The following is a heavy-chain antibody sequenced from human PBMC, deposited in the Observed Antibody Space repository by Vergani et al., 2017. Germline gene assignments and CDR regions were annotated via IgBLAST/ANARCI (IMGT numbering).Heavy chain of an antibody. Sequence: QVQLVQSGAEVKKPGSSVKVSCKASGGTFSSYAISWVRQAPGQWLEWMGGIIPIFGTANYAQKFQGRVTITADESTSTAYMELSRLRSDDTAVYYCARSIVVVVAAPEGFDYWGQGTLVTVSS. CDR3: ARSIVVVVAAPEGFDY. CDR1: GGTFSSYA. D-gene: IGHD2-15*01. CDR2: IIPIFGTA. J-gene: IGHJ4*02. V-gene: IGHV1-69*12.